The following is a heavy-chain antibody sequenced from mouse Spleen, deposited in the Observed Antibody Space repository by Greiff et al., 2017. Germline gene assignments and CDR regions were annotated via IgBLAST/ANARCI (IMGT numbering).Heavy chain of an antibody. V-gene: IGHV1-15*01. CDR3: ARGGFDY. J-gene: IGHJ2*01. Sequence: QVQLKESGAELVRPGASVTLSCKASGYTFTDYEMHWVKQTPVHGLEWIGAIDPETGGTAYNQKFKGKATLTVDTSSSTAYMQLSSLTSEDSAVYYCARGGFDYWGQGTTLTVSS. CDR2: IDPETGGT. CDR1: GYTFTDYE.